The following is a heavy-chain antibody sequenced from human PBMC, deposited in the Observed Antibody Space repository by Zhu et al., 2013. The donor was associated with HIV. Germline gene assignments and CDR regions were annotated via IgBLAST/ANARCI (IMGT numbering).Heavy chain of an antibody. J-gene: IGHJ3*02. CDR3: ARNDYYGSGSYRTDAFDI. CDR2: MNPNSGNT. CDR1: GYTFTSYD. V-gene: IGHV1-8*01. Sequence: QVQLVQSGAEVKKPGASVKISCKASGYTFTSYDINWVRQATGQGLEWMGWMNPNSGNTGYAQKFQGRVTMTRDTSISTAYMELSRLRSDDTAVYYCARNDYYGSGSYRTDAFDIWGQGTMVTVSS. D-gene: IGHD3-10*01.